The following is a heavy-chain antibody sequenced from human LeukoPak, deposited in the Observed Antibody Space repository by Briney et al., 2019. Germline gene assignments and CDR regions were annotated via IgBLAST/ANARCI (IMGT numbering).Heavy chain of an antibody. D-gene: IGHD5-18*01. Sequence: HGESLKISWKSSGNSISSYLIGWLRQMPGKVVGWMGIIYPGDSATYYSPSFQGLITTFVDTSISTSLLRWSSLKASDTAMYYCARHNGAGIQQWLSPDYWGKGTLVIVSS. CDR2: IYPGDSAT. CDR1: GNSISSYL. CDR3: ARHNGAGIQQWLSPDY. V-gene: IGHV5-51*01. J-gene: IGHJ4*02.